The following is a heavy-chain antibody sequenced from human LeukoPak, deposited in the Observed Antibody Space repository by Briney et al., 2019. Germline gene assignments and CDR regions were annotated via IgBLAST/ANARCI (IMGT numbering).Heavy chain of an antibody. Sequence: ASVKVSCKASGYTFTSYAMNWVRQAPGQGLEWMRWINANTGNPTYAQGFTGRFIFSLDTSVSTAYLQISSLKAEDSAIYYCARTIAVAGYMDVWGKGTTVTVSS. J-gene: IGHJ6*03. V-gene: IGHV7-4-1*02. D-gene: IGHD6-19*01. CDR3: ARTIAVAGYMDV. CDR1: GYTFTSYA. CDR2: INANTGNP.